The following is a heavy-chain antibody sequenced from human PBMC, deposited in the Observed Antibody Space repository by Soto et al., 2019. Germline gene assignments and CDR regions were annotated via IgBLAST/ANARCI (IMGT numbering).Heavy chain of an antibody. Sequence: QVKLVQYEAEVKKPGASVRVSCKASGYTFTSYDINWVRQAPGQGLEWVGWMTPNSGDTGYAQTFQGRVTLTRDTSRSTAYMELSSLTSEDTAVYYCARNLYNTGSFDHWGQGTLVTVSS. D-gene: IGHD1-20*01. J-gene: IGHJ4*02. CDR1: GYTFTSYD. CDR3: ARNLYNTGSFDH. V-gene: IGHV1-8*02. CDR2: MTPNSGDT.